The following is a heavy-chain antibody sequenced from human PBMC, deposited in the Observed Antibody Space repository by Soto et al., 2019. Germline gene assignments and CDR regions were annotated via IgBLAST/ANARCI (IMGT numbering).Heavy chain of an antibody. D-gene: IGHD6-19*01. CDR2: VATSGDT. CDR1: GFTFSNYD. Sequence: EVQLVESGGGLVQPGGSLRLSCAASGFTFSNYDMHWVRQATGKGLEWVSAVATSGDTYYAGSVKGRFTISRENAKNSLYLQMNSLRAEDTAVYYCARAQAKQWLVRGGLGFDYWGQGILVTVSS. V-gene: IGHV3-13*01. CDR3: ARAQAKQWLVRGGLGFDY. J-gene: IGHJ4*02.